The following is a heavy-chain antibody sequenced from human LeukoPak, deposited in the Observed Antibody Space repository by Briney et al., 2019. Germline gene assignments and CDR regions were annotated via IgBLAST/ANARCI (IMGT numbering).Heavy chain of an antibody. Sequence: SETLSLTCTVSGGPINTGYYWNWIRQHPGKGLEWIGQISDSGNTNYNPSLKGRVTMSVDTSQNQFSLKLSPVTAADTAVYYCARGDDHLDYWGQGSLVTVYS. CDR3: ARGDDHLDY. V-gene: IGHV4-31*03. J-gene: IGHJ4*02. CDR2: ISDSGNT. CDR1: GGPINTGYY.